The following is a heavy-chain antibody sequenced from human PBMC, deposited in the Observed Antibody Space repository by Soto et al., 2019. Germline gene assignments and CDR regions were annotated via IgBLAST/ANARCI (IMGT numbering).Heavy chain of an antibody. CDR1: GGSISSSSYY. J-gene: IGHJ6*02. CDR2: IYYSGST. CDR3: ARHGMDRDDFWSGYSLSYYGMDV. V-gene: IGHV4-39*01. Sequence: SETLSPTCTVSGGSISSSSYYWGWIRQPPGKGLEWIGSIYYSGSTYYNPSLKSRVTISVDTSKNQFSLKLSSVTAADTAVYYCARHGMDRDDFWSGYSLSYYGMDVWGQGTTVT. D-gene: IGHD3-3*01.